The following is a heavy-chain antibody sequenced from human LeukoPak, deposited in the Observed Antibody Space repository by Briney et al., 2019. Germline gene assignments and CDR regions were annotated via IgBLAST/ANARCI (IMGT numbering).Heavy chain of an antibody. Sequence: GGSLRLSCAASGFTVSSNYMNWVRQAPGKGLEWVSYISSSGSTIYYADSVKGRFTISRDNSKNTLYLQMNSLRAEDTAVYYCAKEHGEFDLWGRGTLVTVSS. CDR1: GFTVSSNY. CDR3: AKEHGEFDL. J-gene: IGHJ2*01. D-gene: IGHD7-27*01. V-gene: IGHV3-48*01. CDR2: ISSSGSTI.